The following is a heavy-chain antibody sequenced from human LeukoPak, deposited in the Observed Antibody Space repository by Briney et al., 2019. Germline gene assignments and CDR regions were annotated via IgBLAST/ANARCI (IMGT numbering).Heavy chain of an antibody. J-gene: IGHJ4*02. CDR3: ARDLVPHY. CDR2: IYYSGST. Sequence: SETLSLTCTVSGGSISSYYWSWIRQPPGKGLEWIGYIYYSGSTNYNPSLKSRVTISVDTSKNQFSLKLSSVTAADTAVYYCARDLVPHYWGQGTLVTVSS. V-gene: IGHV4-59*01. CDR1: GGSISSYY.